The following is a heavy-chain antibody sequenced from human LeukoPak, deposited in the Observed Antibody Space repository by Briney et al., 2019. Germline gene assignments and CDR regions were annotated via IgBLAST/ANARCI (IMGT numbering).Heavy chain of an antibody. CDR3: ALVDTAMAYRQFDY. Sequence: GGSLRLSCAASGFTFSSYSMNWVRQAPGKGLEWVSSISSSSSYIYYADSVKGRFTISRDNAKNSLYLRMNSLRAEDTAVYYCALVDTAMAYRQFDYWGQGTLVTVSS. D-gene: IGHD5-18*01. CDR1: GFTFSSYS. V-gene: IGHV3-21*01. CDR2: ISSSSSYI. J-gene: IGHJ4*02.